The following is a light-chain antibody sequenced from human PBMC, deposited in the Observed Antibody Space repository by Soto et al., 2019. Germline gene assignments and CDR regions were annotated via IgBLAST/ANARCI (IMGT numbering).Light chain of an antibody. V-gene: IGLV1-40*01. CDR3: QSYDSSLSGYV. CDR1: SSNIGAGYD. Sequence: QSVLTQPPSVSGAPGQRVPISCTGSSSNIGAGYDVHWYQQLPGTAPKPLIYGNSNRPSGVPDRFSGSKSGTSASLAITGLQAEDEADDYCQSYDSSLSGYVFGTGTKLTVL. J-gene: IGLJ1*01. CDR2: GNS.